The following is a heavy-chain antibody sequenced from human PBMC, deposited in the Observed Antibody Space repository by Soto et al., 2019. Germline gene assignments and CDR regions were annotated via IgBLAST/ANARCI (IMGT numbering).Heavy chain of an antibody. D-gene: IGHD3-22*01. J-gene: IGHJ4*02. CDR1: GHIFTNHY. CDR2: TNPSGGST. V-gene: IGHV1-46*04. Sequence: ASEKVSFRASGHIFTNHYIHSVGQAPAQWLEWMGITNPSGGSTNYVQKLQGRMTMTRDTSTSTVYMVLRSLRFEDTAVYFCARADYSDSSGFYYDWWGQGALVTVSA. CDR3: ARADYSDSSGFYYDW.